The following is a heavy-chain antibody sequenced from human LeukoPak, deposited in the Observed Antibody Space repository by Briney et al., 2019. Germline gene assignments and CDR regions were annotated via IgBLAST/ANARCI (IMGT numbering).Heavy chain of an antibody. CDR1: GFTFSSYG. Sequence: GGSLRLSCAASGFTFSSYGMHWVRQAPGKGLEWVAVIWYDGSNKYYADSVKGRFTVSRDNSKNTLYLQMNSLTAEDTAVYYCARGSYYYDSSGYYQFDPWGEGTLVTVSS. CDR2: IWYDGSNK. V-gene: IGHV3-33*01. D-gene: IGHD3-22*01. CDR3: ARGSYYYDSSGYYQFDP. J-gene: IGHJ5*01.